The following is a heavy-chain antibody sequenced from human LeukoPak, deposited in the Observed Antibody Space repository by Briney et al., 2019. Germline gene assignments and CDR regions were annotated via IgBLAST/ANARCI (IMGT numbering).Heavy chain of an antibody. CDR3: ARGHRKVVVPAPLYWFDP. CDR1: GYTFTSYY. D-gene: IGHD2-2*01. Sequence: ASVKVSCKASGYTFTSYYMHWVRQAPGQGLEWMGWMNPNSGNTGYAQKFQGRVTMTRNTSISTAYMELSSLRSEDTAVYYCARGHRKVVVPAPLYWFDPWGQGTLVTVSS. V-gene: IGHV1-8*02. J-gene: IGHJ5*02. CDR2: MNPNSGNT.